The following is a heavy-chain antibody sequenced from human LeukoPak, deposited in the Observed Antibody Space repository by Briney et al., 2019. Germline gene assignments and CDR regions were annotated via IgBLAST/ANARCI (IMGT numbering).Heavy chain of an antibody. V-gene: IGHV5-51*01. CDR1: GYRFTSYW. CDR2: IYPGDSDT. J-gene: IGHJ4*02. CDR3: ARQTSAASDY. D-gene: IGHD6-25*01. Sequence: GESLKISCKGSGYRFTSYWIGWGRQLPGKGLEWMGIIYPGDSDTRYSPSFQGQVTLSVDKSISTAYLQWTSLKASDTAMYYCARQTSAASDYWGQGTLVSVSS.